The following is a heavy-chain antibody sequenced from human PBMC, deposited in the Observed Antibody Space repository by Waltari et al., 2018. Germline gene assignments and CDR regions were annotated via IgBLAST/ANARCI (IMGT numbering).Heavy chain of an antibody. Sequence: QVQLVQSGAEVKKPGASVKVSCKASGYTFTGYYMHWVRQAPGQGLEWMGWINPNSGGTNYAQKLQGRVTMTRDTSISTAYMELSRLRSDDTAVYYCARARRIVGAHYDRGQDYWGQGTLVTVSS. CDR2: INPNSGGT. CDR1: GYTFTGYY. V-gene: IGHV1-2*02. CDR3: ARARRIVGAHYDRGQDY. D-gene: IGHD1-26*01. J-gene: IGHJ4*02.